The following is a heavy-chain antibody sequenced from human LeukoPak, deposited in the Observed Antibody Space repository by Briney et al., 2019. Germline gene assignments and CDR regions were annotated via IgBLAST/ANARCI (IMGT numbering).Heavy chain of an antibody. CDR3: ARSGDSSSSRRYYYYYMDV. V-gene: IGHV4-34*01. CDR1: GGSFSGYY. D-gene: IGHD6-6*01. CDR2: INHSGST. Sequence: SETLSLTCTLYGGSFSGYYWSWIRQPPGKGLEWIGEINHSGSTNYNPSLKSRVTISVDTSKNQFSLKLSSVTAADTAVYYCARSGDSSSSRRYYYYYMDVWGKGTTVTVSS. J-gene: IGHJ6*03.